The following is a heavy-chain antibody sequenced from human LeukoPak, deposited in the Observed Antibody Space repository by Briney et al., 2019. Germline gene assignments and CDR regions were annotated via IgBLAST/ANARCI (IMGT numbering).Heavy chain of an antibody. V-gene: IGHV4-4*07. CDR3: ARVDLRAAYFDY. CDR1: GVSISSYY. Sequence: SETLSLTCTVSGVSISSYYWSWIRQPAGKGLEWIGRIYTSGSAGYNPSLRSRVTMSVDTSKNQFSLKLSSVTAADTDVYYCARVDLRAAYFDYWGQGTLVTVSS. J-gene: IGHJ4*02. D-gene: IGHD2-15*01. CDR2: IYTSGSA.